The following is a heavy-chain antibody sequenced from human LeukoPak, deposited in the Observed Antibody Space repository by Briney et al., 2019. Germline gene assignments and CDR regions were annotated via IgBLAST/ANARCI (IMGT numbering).Heavy chain of an antibody. CDR1: GGFISSSSYY. CDR3: ARETLAVAGSPLDY. Sequence: SETLSLTCTVSGGFISSSSYYWGWIRQPPGKGLEWIGEIYHSGSTNYNPSLKSRVTISVDKSKNQFSLKLSSVTAADTAVYYCARETLAVAGSPLDYWGQGTLVTVSS. CDR2: IYHSGST. V-gene: IGHV4-39*07. D-gene: IGHD6-19*01. J-gene: IGHJ4*02.